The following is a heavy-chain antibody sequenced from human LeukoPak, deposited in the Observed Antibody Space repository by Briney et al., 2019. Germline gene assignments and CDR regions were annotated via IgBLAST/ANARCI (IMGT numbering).Heavy chain of an antibody. CDR3: AKEWLWEGFYCGPNV. Sequence: GGSLRPSCAASGFRFSNYGMYWVRQAPGKGLEWLALISYDGSKKYYADSVEGRLTISRDNSKNTLFLQMSSLRPEDTALYYCAKEWLWEGFYCGPNVWGQGTTVTVSS. J-gene: IGHJ6*02. CDR1: GFRFSNYG. V-gene: IGHV3-30*18. D-gene: IGHD1-26*01. CDR2: ISYDGSKK.